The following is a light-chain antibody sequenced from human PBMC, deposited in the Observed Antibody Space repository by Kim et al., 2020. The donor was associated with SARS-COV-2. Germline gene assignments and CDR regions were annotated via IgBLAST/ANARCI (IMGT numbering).Light chain of an antibody. J-gene: IGLJ1*01. CDR3: CSYAGIPPDF. CDR1: SSDVGGYDY. Sequence: QSALTQPRSVSGSPGQSVTISCTGTSSDVGGYDYVSWYQQHPGKAPKLIIYDVTKRPSGVPDRFSASKSGNTASLTISGRQAEDEADYYCCSYAGIPPDFFGSGTKVTVL. V-gene: IGLV2-11*01. CDR2: DVT.